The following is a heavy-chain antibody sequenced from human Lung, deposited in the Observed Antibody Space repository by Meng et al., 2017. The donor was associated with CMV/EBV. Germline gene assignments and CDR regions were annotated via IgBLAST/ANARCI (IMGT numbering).Heavy chain of an antibody. Sequence: SVXVSWKASGGTFSNYAVSWVRQAPGEGLEWMGGIIPLYATANYAQRFQGRVTITTDESTSTAYMEVSSLRSEDTAVYYCARASYYGSGSYYHFDSWGQGTPVTVSS. CDR3: ARASYYGSGSYYHFDS. CDR1: GGTFSNYA. CDR2: IIPLYATA. J-gene: IGHJ4*02. V-gene: IGHV1-69*05. D-gene: IGHD3-10*01.